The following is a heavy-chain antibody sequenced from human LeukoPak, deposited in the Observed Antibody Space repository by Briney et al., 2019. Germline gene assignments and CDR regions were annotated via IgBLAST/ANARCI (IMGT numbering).Heavy chain of an antibody. CDR3: AEDTPGVGIDY. CDR1: GFTFSSYG. CDR2: ITYDGSNK. J-gene: IGHJ4*02. Sequence: GGSLRLSCAASGFTFSSYGVHWVRQAPGKGLEWVALITYDGSNKYYADSVKGRFTISRDNSKNTLYLQMNSLRTEDTAVYYCAEDTPGVGIDYWGQGTLVTVAS. V-gene: IGHV3-30*18. D-gene: IGHD7-27*01.